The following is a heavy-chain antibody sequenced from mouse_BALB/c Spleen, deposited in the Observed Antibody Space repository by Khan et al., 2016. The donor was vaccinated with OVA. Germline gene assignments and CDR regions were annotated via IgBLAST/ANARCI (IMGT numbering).Heavy chain of an antibody. CDR3: ARPPYVAYTLAY. Sequence: QIQLVQSGPELKKPGETVKISCKASGYSFRNFGMNWVKEAPGKGLEWMGWINTYTGEPTYADDFKGRFAFSLETSASTAYLQISNLTNEDTATYFCARPPYVAYTLAYGGQGTSGTVAS. V-gene: IGHV9-3-1*01. CDR2: INTYTGEP. J-gene: IGHJ4*01. D-gene: IGHD1-1*01. CDR1: GYSFRNFG.